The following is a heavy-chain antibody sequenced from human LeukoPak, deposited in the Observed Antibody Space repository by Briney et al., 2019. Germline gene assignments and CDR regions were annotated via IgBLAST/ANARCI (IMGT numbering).Heavy chain of an antibody. V-gene: IGHV3-20*04. J-gene: IGHJ6*03. CDR2: INWNGGST. CDR3: ARSPRYQLLWTDYYYYMDV. CDR1: GFTFDDYG. Sequence: GGSLRLSCAASGFTFDDYGMSWVRQAPGKGLEWVSGINWNGGSTGYADSVKGRFTISRDNAKNSLYLQMNSLRAEDTALYYCARSPRYQLLWTDYYYYMDVWGKGTTVTVSS. D-gene: IGHD2-2*01.